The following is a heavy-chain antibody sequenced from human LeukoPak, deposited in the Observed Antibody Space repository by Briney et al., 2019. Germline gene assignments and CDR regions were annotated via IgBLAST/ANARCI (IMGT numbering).Heavy chain of an antibody. V-gene: IGHV3-64*01. Sequence: PGGSLRLSCAASGFIFSYYSMHWVRQAPGKGLEYVSVISPDGRATYYTNSVKGRFTISRDNSKNTVYLQMDSLRDDDTAVYCCAREQPAGSTDYWGQGTLVTVSS. CDR2: ISPDGRAT. D-gene: IGHD1-14*01. J-gene: IGHJ4*02. CDR1: GFIFSYYS. CDR3: AREQPAGSTDY.